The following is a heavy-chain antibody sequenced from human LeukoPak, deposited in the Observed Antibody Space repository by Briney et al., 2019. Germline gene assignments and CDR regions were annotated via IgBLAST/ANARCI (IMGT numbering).Heavy chain of an antibody. V-gene: IGHV3-30*03. CDR3: ARTDPFDY. CDR1: GFTFSSYG. Sequence: GGSLRLFCAASGFTFSSYGMHWVRQAPGKGLEWVAVISYDGSNKYYADSVKGRFTISRDNSKNTLYLQMNSLRAEDTAVYYCARTDPFDYWGQGTLVTVSS. CDR2: ISYDGSNK. J-gene: IGHJ4*02.